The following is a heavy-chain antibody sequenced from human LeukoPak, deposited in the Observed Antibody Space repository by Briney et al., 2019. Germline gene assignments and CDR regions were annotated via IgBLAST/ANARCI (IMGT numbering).Heavy chain of an antibody. CDR1: GGSISSSSYY. J-gene: IGHJ4*02. CDR2: INHSGST. CDR3: ARAQGNGLIDF. Sequence: SETLSLTCTVSGGSISSSSYYWGWIRQPPGKGLEWIGEINHSGSTNYNPSLKSRVTISLDTSRNQFSLRLSSVTAADTADYYCARAQGNGLIDFWGQGTLVTVSS. V-gene: IGHV4-39*01. D-gene: IGHD3/OR15-3a*01.